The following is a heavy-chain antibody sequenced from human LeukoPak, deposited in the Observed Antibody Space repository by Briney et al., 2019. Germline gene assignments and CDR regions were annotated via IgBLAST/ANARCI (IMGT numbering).Heavy chain of an antibody. CDR3: VKDGAVYRGWFDP. J-gene: IGHJ5*02. V-gene: IGHV3-23*01. CDR1: GFTFSSYA. D-gene: IGHD3-10*01. Sequence: GGSLRLSSAASGFTFSSYAMSWVRQAPGKGLEWVSAISGSGGSTYYADSVKGRFTISRDNSKNTLYLQMNSLRAEDTAVYYCVKDGAVYRGWFDPWGQGTLVTVSS. CDR2: ISGSGGST.